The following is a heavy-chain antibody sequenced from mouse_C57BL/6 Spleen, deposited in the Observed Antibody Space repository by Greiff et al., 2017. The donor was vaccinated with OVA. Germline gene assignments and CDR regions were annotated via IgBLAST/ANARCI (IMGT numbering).Heavy chain of an antibody. CDR2: ISDGGSYT. D-gene: IGHD3-2*02. CDR1: GFTFSSYA. J-gene: IGHJ2*01. Sequence: EVQRVESGGGLVKPGGSLKLSCAASGFTFSSYAMSWVRQTPEKRPEWVATISDGGSYTYYPDTVKGRFTISRDNAKNNLYLQMSHLKSEDTAMYYCARDQDLGYFDYWGQGTTLTVSS. V-gene: IGHV5-4*01. CDR3: ARDQDLGYFDY.